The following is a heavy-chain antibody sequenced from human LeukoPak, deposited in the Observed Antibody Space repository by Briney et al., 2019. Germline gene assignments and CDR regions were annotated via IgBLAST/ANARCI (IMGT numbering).Heavy chain of an antibody. V-gene: IGHV4-59*12. CDR2: IYYSGST. Sequence: SETLSLTCTVSGGSISSYYWSWIRQPPGKGLEWIGYIYYSGSTNYNPSLNSRVTMSVDTSKHQFSLKLRSVTAADTAVYYCARDVVAAVGTWDYRGQGTLVTVSS. CDR1: GGSISSYY. CDR3: ARDVVAAVGTWDY. J-gene: IGHJ4*02. D-gene: IGHD6-13*01.